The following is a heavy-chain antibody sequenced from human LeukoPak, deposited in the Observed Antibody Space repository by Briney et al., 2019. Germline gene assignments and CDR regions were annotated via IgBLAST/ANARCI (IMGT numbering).Heavy chain of an antibody. V-gene: IGHV4-59*01. D-gene: IGHD2-21*02. CDR1: GGSISSYY. Sequence: PSETLSLTCTVSGGSISSYYWSWIRQPPGKGLEWIGYIYYSGSTNYNPSLKSRVTISVDTSKNQFSLKLSSVTAEDTAVYYCARVGTWAKYCGGDCLNYGMDVWGQGTTVTVSS. CDR3: ARVGTWAKYCGGDCLNYGMDV. J-gene: IGHJ6*02. CDR2: IYYSGST.